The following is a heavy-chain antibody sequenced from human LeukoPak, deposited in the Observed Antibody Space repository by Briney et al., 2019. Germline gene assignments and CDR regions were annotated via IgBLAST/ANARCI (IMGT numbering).Heavy chain of an antibody. CDR1: GYTFTGYY. D-gene: IGHD6-19*01. V-gene: IGHV1-2*02. Sequence: ASVKVSCKASGYTFTGYYMHWVRQAPGQGLEWMGWINPNSGGTNYAQKFQGRVTMTRDTSTSTVYMELSSLRSEDTAVYYCARPGGYSSGWYHFDYWGQGTLVTVSS. CDR3: ARPGGYSSGWYHFDY. J-gene: IGHJ4*02. CDR2: INPNSGGT.